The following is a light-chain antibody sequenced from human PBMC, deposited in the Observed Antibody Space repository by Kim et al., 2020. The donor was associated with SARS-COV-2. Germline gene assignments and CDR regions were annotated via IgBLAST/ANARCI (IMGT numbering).Light chain of an antibody. Sequence: SASVGDRVNITCRASQSVRSQINWYQQKPGKAPKILIYFASNLQSGVPLRFSGSESWTDFTLTISSLQPEDYATYYCQQSYIIPYSFGQGTKLEI. CDR1: QSVRSQ. CDR2: FAS. CDR3: QQSYIIPYS. V-gene: IGKV1-39*01. J-gene: IGKJ2*03.